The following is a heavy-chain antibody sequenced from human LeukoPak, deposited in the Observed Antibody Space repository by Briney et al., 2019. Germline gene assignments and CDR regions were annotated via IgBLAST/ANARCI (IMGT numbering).Heavy chain of an antibody. J-gene: IGHJ4*02. Sequence: PGGSLRLSCAASGFTTSNAWMSWVRQAPGKGLEWVGRIKSKTDGGTTDYAAPVKGRFTISRDDSKNTLYLQMNSLKTEDTAVYYCTTDEYYDSSGYYYGLEFDYWGQGTLVTVSS. CDR2: IKSKTDGGTT. V-gene: IGHV3-15*01. D-gene: IGHD3-22*01. CDR3: TTDEYYDSSGYYYGLEFDY. CDR1: GFTTSNAW.